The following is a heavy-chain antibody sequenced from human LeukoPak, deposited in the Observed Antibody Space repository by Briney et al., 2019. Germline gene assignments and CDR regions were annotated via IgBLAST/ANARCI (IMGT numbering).Heavy chain of an antibody. CDR3: ARDPTTVTKGLDI. Sequence: SETLSLTCTVSGGSISSHYWSWIRQPPGKGLEWIGYIYYIGSTNYNPYLKSRVTISVDTSKNQFSLKLSSVTAADAAVYFCARDPTTVTKGLDIWGQGTMVTVSS. V-gene: IGHV4-59*11. CDR1: GGSISSHY. D-gene: IGHD4-17*01. CDR2: IYYIGST. J-gene: IGHJ3*02.